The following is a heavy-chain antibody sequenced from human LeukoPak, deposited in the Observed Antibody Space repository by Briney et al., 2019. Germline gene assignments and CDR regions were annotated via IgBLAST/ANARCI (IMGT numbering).Heavy chain of an antibody. V-gene: IGHV4-39*07. CDR3: ARDYQGGYGDKTVDY. D-gene: IGHD5-18*01. J-gene: IGHJ4*02. CDR2: INYSGST. CDR1: GGSISSSTYY. Sequence: PSETLSLTCTVSGGSISSSTYYWGWIRQPPGKGLEWIGSINYSGSTYYNPSLKSRVTISVDTSKNQFSLKLSSVTAADTAVYYCARDYQGGYGDKTVDYWGQGTLVTVSS.